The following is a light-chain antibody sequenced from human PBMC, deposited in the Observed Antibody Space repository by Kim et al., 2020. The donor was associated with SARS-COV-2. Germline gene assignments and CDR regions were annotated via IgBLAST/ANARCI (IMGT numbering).Light chain of an antibody. V-gene: IGKV3-11*01. Sequence: EIVLTQSPATLSLSPGERATLSCRTSQSVGDSLAWYQQKPGQAPRLLIYDAANRATDIPARFSGSGSGTDFTLTISNLEPEDFALYYCQHRTSGPPHTFGQGTKLEI. CDR3: QHRTSGPPHT. CDR1: QSVGDS. CDR2: DAA. J-gene: IGKJ2*01.